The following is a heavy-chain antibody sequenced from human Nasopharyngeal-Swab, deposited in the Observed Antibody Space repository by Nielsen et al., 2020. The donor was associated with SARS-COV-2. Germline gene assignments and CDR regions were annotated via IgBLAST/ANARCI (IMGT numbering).Heavy chain of an antibody. J-gene: IGHJ4*02. D-gene: IGHD6-13*01. CDR2: INLYGSQK. CDR1: GFSFSSYW. Sequence: GVLKISCAASGFSFSSYWMSWVRQAPGKGLEWVANINLYGSQKNYVDSVKGRFTISRDNAKNLLFLQMNNLRAEDTALYYCTRDPYSTPPDYWGQGTLVTVSS. V-gene: IGHV3-7*01. CDR3: TRDPYSTPPDY.